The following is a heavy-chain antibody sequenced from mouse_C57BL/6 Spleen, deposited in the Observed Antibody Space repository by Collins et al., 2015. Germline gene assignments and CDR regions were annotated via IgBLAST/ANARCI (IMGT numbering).Heavy chain of an antibody. CDR2: IHPSDSDT. J-gene: IGHJ3*01. CDR1: FTSYW. V-gene: IGHV1-74*01. D-gene: IGHD1-1*01. CDR3: AMDYGSPFAY. Sequence: FTSYWMHWVKQRPGQGLEWIGRIHPSDSDTNYNQKFKGKATLTVDKSSSTAYMQVSSLTSEDSAVYYCAMDYGSPFAYWGQGTLVTVSA.